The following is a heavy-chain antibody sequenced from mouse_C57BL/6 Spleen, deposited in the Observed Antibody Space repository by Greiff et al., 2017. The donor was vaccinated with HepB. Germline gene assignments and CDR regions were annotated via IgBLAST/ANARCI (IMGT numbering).Heavy chain of an antibody. J-gene: IGHJ2*01. CDR3: ARRGGYDRGDYFDY. CDR1: GYAFSSSW. V-gene: IGHV1-82*01. CDR2: IYPGDGDT. Sequence: VQLQQSGPELVKPGASVKISCKASGYAFSSSWMNWVKQRPGKGLEWIGRIYPGDGDTNYNGKFKGKATLTADKSSSTAYMQLSSLTSEDSAVYFCARRGGYDRGDYFDYWGQCTTLTVSS. D-gene: IGHD2-2*01.